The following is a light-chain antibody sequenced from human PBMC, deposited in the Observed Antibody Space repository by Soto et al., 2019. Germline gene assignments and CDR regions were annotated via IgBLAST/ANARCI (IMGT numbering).Light chain of an antibody. Sequence: EIVLTQSPSTLSSFPGDRVTLSCRASQSVRNNLAWYQQKPGQAPSLLIYGASTRATGIPARFSGSESGTEFTLTISSLQSEDFAVYFCHQYNNWPRTFGQGTRLEIK. J-gene: IGKJ5*01. CDR3: HQYNNWPRT. CDR2: GAS. CDR1: QSVRNN. V-gene: IGKV3-15*01.